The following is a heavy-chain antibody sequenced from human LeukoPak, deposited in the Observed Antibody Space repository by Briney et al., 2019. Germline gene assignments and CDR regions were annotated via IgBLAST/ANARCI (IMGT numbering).Heavy chain of an antibody. V-gene: IGHV3-30*02. CDR1: GFTFSNYA. D-gene: IGHD6-13*01. Sequence: GGSLRLSCAASGFTFSNYAMHWVRQAPDKGLQWVAFIRYDGSDKFYADSVKGRFTISRDNSKNTLYLQMNSLRAEDTALYYCAKDQSSWYNFDYWGQGTLVTVSS. J-gene: IGHJ4*02. CDR3: AKDQSSWYNFDY. CDR2: IRYDGSDK.